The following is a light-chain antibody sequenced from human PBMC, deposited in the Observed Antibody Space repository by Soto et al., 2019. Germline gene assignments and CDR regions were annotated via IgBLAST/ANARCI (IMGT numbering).Light chain of an antibody. CDR1: SGHSSYI. V-gene: IGLV4-60*02. CDR2: LEGSGSY. J-gene: IGLJ3*02. CDR3: ETWDSNTHV. Sequence: QPVLTQSSSASASLGSSVKLTCNLRSGHSSYIIAWHQQQPGKAPRYLMKLEGSGSYNKGSGVPDRFSGSSSVADRYLTISNLQFEDEADYYCETWDSNTHVFGGGTKLTVL.